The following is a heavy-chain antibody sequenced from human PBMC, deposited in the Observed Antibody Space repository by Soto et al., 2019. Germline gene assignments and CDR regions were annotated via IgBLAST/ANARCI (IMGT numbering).Heavy chain of an antibody. D-gene: IGHD6-6*01. J-gene: IGHJ6*02. CDR1: GGSFSGYY. V-gene: IGHV4-34*01. CDR2: INHSGST. Sequence: SENLSLTCAVYGGSFSGYYWSWIRQPPGKGLEWIGEINHSGSTNYNPSLKSRVTISVDTSKNQFSLKLSSVTAADTAVYYCAKIAARGTYYYYGRDVWGQGTTVT. CDR3: AKIAARGTYYYYGRDV.